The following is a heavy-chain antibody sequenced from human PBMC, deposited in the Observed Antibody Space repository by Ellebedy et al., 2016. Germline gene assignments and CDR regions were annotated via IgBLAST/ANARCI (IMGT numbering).Heavy chain of an antibody. CDR1: GGSISSYY. CDR3: ARGYSYGYRVPHLIDY. V-gene: IGHV4-59*08. CDR2: IYYSGST. J-gene: IGHJ4*02. D-gene: IGHD5-18*01. Sequence: SETLSLTXTVSGGSISSYYWSWIRQPPGKGLEWIGYIYYSGSTNYNPSLKSRVTISVDTSKNQFSLKLSSVTAADTAVYYCARGYSYGYRVPHLIDYWGQGTLVTVSS.